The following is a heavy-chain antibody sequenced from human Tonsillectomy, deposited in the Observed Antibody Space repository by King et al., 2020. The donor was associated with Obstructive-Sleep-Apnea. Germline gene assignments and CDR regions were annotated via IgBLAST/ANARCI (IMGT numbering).Heavy chain of an antibody. CDR3: AREGLRFLEWYPFDY. CDR2: IWYDGSNK. Sequence: VQLVESGGGVVQPGRSLRLSCAASGFTFSSDGMHWVRQAPGKGLDGGAVIWYDGSNKYYAESVKGRFTIAKDNSKNTLYLQMNSLRAEDTAVYYCAREGLRFLEWYPFDYWGQGTLVTVSS. V-gene: IGHV3-33*01. CDR1: GFTFSSDG. J-gene: IGHJ4*02. D-gene: IGHD3-3*01.